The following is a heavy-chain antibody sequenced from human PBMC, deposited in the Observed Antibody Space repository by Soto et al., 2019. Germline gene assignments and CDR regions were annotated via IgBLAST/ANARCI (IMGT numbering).Heavy chain of an antibody. D-gene: IGHD3-22*01. CDR2: ISAYNGNT. V-gene: IGHV1-18*04. J-gene: IGHJ3*02. CDR3: ARVRPVRVSTYDRSGRIPPYAFDI. Sequence: QVQLVQSGAEVKKPGASVKVSCKASGYTFTSYGISWVRQAPGQGPEWMGWISAYNGNTSYAQKLQGRVTMTTDTSTSTAYMELMSLRSDDTAVYYCARVRPVRVSTYDRSGRIPPYAFDIWGQGTMVTVSS. CDR1: GYTFTSYG.